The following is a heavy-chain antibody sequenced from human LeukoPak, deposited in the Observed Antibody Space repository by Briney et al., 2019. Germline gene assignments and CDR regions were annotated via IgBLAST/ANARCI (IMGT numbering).Heavy chain of an antibody. CDR3: ARAPHHYYDSSGYYLDY. Sequence: SETLSITCTVSGGSISSYYWSWIRQPPGKGLEWIGYIYYSGSTNYNPSLKSRVTISVDTSKNQFSLKLSSVTAADTAVYYCARAPHHYYDSSGYYLDYWGQGTLVTVSS. CDR2: IYYSGST. D-gene: IGHD3-22*01. CDR1: GGSISSYY. J-gene: IGHJ4*02. V-gene: IGHV4-59*01.